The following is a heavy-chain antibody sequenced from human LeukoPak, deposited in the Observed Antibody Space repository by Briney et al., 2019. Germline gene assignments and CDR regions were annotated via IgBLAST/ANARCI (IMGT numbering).Heavy chain of an antibody. V-gene: IGHV3-21*01. D-gene: IGHD3-22*01. J-gene: IGHJ3*02. CDR1: GFTFSSYS. CDR3: ARDLSWLGYDSSGYYSDAFDI. Sequence: NTGGSLRLPCAAPGFTFSSYSMNWVRQAPGKGLEWVSSISSSSSYIYYADSVKGRFTISRDNAKNSLYLQMNSLRAEDTAVYYCARDLSWLGYDSSGYYSDAFDIWGQGTMVTVSS. CDR2: ISSSSSYI.